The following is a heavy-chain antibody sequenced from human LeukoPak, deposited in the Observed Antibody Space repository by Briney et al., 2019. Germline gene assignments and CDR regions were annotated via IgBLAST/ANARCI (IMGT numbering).Heavy chain of an antibody. CDR1: GGSISSSSYY. J-gene: IGHJ4*02. Sequence: SETLSLTCTVSGGSISSSSYYWGWVRQPPGKGLEWIGSIYCSGSTYYNPSLKSRVTISVDTSKNQFSLKLSSVTAADTAVYYCAARPYSGSYYGGWGFFDYWGQGTLATVSS. D-gene: IGHD1-26*01. CDR3: AARPYSGSYYGGWGFFDY. V-gene: IGHV4-39*07. CDR2: IYCSGST.